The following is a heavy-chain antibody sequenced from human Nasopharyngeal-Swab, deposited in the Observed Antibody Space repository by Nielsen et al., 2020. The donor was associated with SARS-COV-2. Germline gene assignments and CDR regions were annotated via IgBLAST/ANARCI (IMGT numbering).Heavy chain of an antibody. CDR3: ARDRWSGGIVVVPAAKDV. D-gene: IGHD2-2*01. Sequence: WIRQPLGKGLEWLSYISTSGNTVYYADSVKGRFTISRDNAENSLYLQMNSLRDEDTAVYYCARDRWSGGIVVVPAAKDVWGKGTTVTVSS. J-gene: IGHJ6*04. CDR2: ISTSGNTV. V-gene: IGHV3-48*02.